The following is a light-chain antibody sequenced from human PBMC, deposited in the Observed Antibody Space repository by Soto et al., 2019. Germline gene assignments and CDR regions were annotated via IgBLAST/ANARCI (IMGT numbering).Light chain of an antibody. CDR3: QQYGSSPYT. CDR1: QSVSSSY. V-gene: IGKV3-20*01. CDR2: GAS. Sequence: EIVLTQSPGTLSLSPGERATLSCRASQSVSSSYLAWYQQKPGQAPRLLIYGASSRATGIPDRFSGSGSGTDFTLTISRLEADDFAVYYCQQYGSSPYTFGQGTKLEIK. J-gene: IGKJ2*01.